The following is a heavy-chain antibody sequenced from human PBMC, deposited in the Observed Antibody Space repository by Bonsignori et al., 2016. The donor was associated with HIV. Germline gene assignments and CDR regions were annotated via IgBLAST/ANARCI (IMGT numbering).Heavy chain of an antibody. Sequence: WVRQAPRQGLEWMGWMNPNSGNTGYAQKFQGRVTMTRNTSRSTAYMELKSLRSEDTAVYYCARRVQIWSLMGYYYYMDVWGKGTTVTVSS. D-gene: IGHD5-18*01. CDR3: ARRVQIWSLMGYYYYMDV. J-gene: IGHJ6*03. V-gene: IGHV1-8*01. CDR2: MNPNSGNT.